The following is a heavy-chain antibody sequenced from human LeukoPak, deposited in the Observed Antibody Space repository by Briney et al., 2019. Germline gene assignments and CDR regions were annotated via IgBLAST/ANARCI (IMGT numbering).Heavy chain of an antibody. CDR2: NNHSGST. D-gene: IGHD2-2*01. Sequence: SETLSLTCAVYGGSFSGYYWSWIRQPPGKGLEWIGENNHSGSTNYNPSLKSRVTISVDTSKNQLSLKLSSVTAADTAVYYCARALGYCSSTSCRFDPWGQGTLVTVSS. J-gene: IGHJ5*02. CDR1: GGSFSGYY. V-gene: IGHV4-34*01. CDR3: ARALGYCSSTSCRFDP.